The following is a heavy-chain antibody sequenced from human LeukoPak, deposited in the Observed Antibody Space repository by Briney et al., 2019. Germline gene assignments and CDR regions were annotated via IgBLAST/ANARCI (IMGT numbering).Heavy chain of an antibody. D-gene: IGHD4-17*01. CDR2: VNHSGST. J-gene: IGHJ4*02. Sequence: PSETLSLTCAVYGGSFSGYYWNWIRQPPGKGLEWIGEVNHSGSTNYNPSLKSRVTISVDTSKNQFSLKLSSVTAADTAVYYCARVDFGDYSTPWRGDYWGQGTLVTVSS. V-gene: IGHV4-34*01. CDR1: GGSFSGYY. CDR3: ARVDFGDYSTPWRGDY.